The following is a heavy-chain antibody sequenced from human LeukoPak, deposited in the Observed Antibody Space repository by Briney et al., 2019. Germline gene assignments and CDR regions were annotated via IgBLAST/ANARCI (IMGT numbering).Heavy chain of an antibody. CDR1: GDSVTSAH. D-gene: IGHD3-22*01. V-gene: IGHV4-59*02. Sequence: SETLSLTRTVSGDSVTSAHGSWIRQPPGRGLEWIGYIHYSGSTNSKPFLKSRVTMSVDTSKNQFSLKLTSVTAADTAMYYCARGNYDSSGDSNALDIWGQGTMGTVSS. CDR3: ARGNYDSSGDSNALDI. CDR2: IHYSGST. J-gene: IGHJ3*02.